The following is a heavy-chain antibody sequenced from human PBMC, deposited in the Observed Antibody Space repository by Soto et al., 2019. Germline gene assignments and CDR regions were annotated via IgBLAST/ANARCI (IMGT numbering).Heavy chain of an antibody. CDR1: GFTFSTYA. Sequence: PGGSLRLSCAASGFTFSTYAISWVRQAPGKGLDWVSTISGSGGGTYYADSVKGRFTISRDNSKDTLYLQMNSLKAEDTAVYYCATHPAHRGVSARGHGTLVTVSS. CDR2: ISGSGGGT. V-gene: IGHV3-23*01. J-gene: IGHJ4*01. CDR3: ATHPAHRGVSA. D-gene: IGHD2-8*01.